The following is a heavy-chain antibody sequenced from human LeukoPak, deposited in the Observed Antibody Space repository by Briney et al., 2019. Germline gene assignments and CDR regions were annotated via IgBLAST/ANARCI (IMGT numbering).Heavy chain of an antibody. D-gene: IGHD3-10*01. V-gene: IGHV4-59*01. CDR1: GGSISSYY. CDR3: AREILLWFGEESWFDP. CDR2: IYYSGST. Sequence: SETLSLTRTVSGGSISSYYWSWIRQPPGKGLEWIGYIYYSGSTNYNPSLKSRVTISVDTSKNQFSLKLSSVTAADTAVYYCAREILLWFGEESWFDPWGQGTLVTVSS. J-gene: IGHJ5*02.